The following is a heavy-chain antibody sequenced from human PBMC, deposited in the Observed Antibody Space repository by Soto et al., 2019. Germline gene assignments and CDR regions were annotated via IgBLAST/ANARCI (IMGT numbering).Heavy chain of an antibody. Sequence: QVQLQESGPGLVKPSQTLSLTCTVSCGPIIHGDSYLKWIRQHPETGLEWMGYINYRGTTNYNPAFKSRILTSVDTSKNQFSLRLTSVTAADTAVYYCERDAPGAAPYWGQGTLVTVSS. CDR3: ERDAPGAAPY. D-gene: IGHD6-13*01. CDR2: INYRGTT. J-gene: IGHJ4*02. V-gene: IGHV4-31*03. CDR1: CGPIIHGDSY.